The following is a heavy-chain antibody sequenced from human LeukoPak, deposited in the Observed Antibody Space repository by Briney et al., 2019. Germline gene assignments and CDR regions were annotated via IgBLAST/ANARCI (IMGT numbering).Heavy chain of an antibody. CDR2: ISWNGGSI. J-gene: IGHJ4*02. CDR1: GFTFDNYA. V-gene: IGHV3-9*01. Sequence: GRSLRLPCAASGFTFDNYAMHWVRQIPGKGLEWVSGISWNGGSIAYADSVRGRFTISRDNAKNSLYLQMNSLRAEDTAVYYCANYDSSGYYHDYWGQGTLVTVSS. D-gene: IGHD3-22*01. CDR3: ANYDSSGYYHDY.